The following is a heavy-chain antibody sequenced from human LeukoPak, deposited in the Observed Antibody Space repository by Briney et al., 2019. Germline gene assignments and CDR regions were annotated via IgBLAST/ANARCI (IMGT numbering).Heavy chain of an antibody. D-gene: IGHD3-10*01. V-gene: IGHV3-21*01. J-gene: IGHJ5*02. Sequence: GGSLRLSCAASGFTFSSYSMNWVRQAPGKGLEWVSSISSSSSYIYYADSVKGRFTISRDNSKNTLYLQMNSLRAEDTAVYYCARARTSGQYNWFDPWGQGTLVTVSS. CDR3: ARARTSGQYNWFDP. CDR2: ISSSSSYI. CDR1: GFTFSSYS.